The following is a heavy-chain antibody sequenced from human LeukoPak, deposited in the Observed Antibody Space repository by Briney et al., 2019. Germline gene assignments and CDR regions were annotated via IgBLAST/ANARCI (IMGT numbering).Heavy chain of an antibody. Sequence: SETLSLTCAVYGGSFSGYYWSWIRQPPGKGLEWIEEINHSGSTNYNPSLKSRVTISVDTSKNQFSLKLSSVTAADTAVYYCARRCIRYSSSWYGIDYWGQGTLVTVSS. CDR2: INHSGST. J-gene: IGHJ4*02. CDR3: ARRCIRYSSSWYGIDY. V-gene: IGHV4-34*01. D-gene: IGHD6-13*01. CDR1: GGSFSGYY.